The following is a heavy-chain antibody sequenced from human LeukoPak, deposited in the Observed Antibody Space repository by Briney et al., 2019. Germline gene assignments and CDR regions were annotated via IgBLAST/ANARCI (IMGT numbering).Heavy chain of an antibody. CDR3: ARAEWELRGAFDY. CDR1: GYTFTSYD. J-gene: IGHJ4*02. Sequence: ASVKVSCKASGYTFTSYDINWVRQATGQGLEWMGWMNPNSGNTGYAQKFQGRVTMTRNTSISTAYMELSSLRSEDTAVYYCARAEWELRGAFDYWGQGTLVTVSS. V-gene: IGHV1-8*01. CDR2: MNPNSGNT. D-gene: IGHD1-26*01.